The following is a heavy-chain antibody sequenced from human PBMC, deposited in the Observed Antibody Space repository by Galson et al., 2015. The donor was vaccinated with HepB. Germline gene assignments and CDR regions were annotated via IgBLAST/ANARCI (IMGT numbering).Heavy chain of an antibody. CDR1: GGTFSSYA. V-gene: IGHV1-69*04. CDR2: IIPILGIA. Sequence: SVKVSCKASGGTFSSYAIGWVRQAPGQGLEWMGRIIPILGIANYAQKFQGRVTITADKSTSTAYMELSSLRSEDTAVYYCASRLGGSYWEDAFDIWGQGTMVTVSS. CDR3: ASRLGGSYWEDAFDI. D-gene: IGHD1-26*01. J-gene: IGHJ3*02.